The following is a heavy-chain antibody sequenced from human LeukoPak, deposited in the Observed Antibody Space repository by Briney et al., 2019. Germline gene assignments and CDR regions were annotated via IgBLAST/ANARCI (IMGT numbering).Heavy chain of an antibody. D-gene: IGHD3-10*01. CDR3: AKQSRFGELHLDY. V-gene: IGHV4-39*07. J-gene: IGHJ4*02. CDR2: IYYSGST. CDR1: GGSISSSSYY. Sequence: SETLSLTCTVSGGSISSSSYYWGWIRQPPGKGLEWIGSIYYSGSTYYNPSLKSRVTISVDTSKNQFSLKLSSVTAADTAVYYCAKQSRFGELHLDYWGQGTLVTVSS.